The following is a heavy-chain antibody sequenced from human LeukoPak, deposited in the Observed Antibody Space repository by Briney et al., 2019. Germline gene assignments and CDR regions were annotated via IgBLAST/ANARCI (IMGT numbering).Heavy chain of an antibody. CDR3: ARDFSNAYYDFWSGYYGEKVGNYLDY. V-gene: IGHV3-33*08. CDR2: IWYDGSNK. J-gene: IGHJ4*02. D-gene: IGHD3-3*01. Sequence: GALRLSCAASGFTFSSYWIHWVRQAPGKGLEWVAVIWYDGSNKYYADSVKGRFTISRDNSKNTLYLQMNSLRAEDTAVYYCARDFSNAYYDFWSGYYGEKVGNYLDYWGQGTLVTVSS. CDR1: GFTFSSYW.